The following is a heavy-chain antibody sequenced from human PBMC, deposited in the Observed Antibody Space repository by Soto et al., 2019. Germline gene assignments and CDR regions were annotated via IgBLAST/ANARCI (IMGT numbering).Heavy chain of an antibody. D-gene: IGHD6-19*01. Sequence: EVQLLESGGGLVQPGGSLRLSCAASGFTFSSYAMSWVRQAPGKGLEWVSAMSGSGGSTYYADSVKGRFTISRDNSKNTLYLQMNSLRAEDTAAYYCAKDERGSSGAMGYWGQGTLVTVSS. J-gene: IGHJ4*02. CDR2: MSGSGGST. CDR1: GFTFSSYA. CDR3: AKDERGSSGAMGY. V-gene: IGHV3-23*01.